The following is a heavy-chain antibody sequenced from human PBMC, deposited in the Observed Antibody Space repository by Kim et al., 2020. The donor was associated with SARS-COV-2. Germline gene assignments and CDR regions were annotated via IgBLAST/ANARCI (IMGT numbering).Heavy chain of an antibody. CDR1: GFSFSSFG. V-gene: IGHV3-33*03. Sequence: GGSLRLSCAASGFSFSSFGMHWVRQAPGKGLEWVALIWYDAGSIKYYADSVTGRFSISRDNSKNTVYLQMNDLKDDDTAVYFCARGNVGSTSYPLDRWGQGTRVTVSS. D-gene: IGHD3-10*01. CDR3: ARGNVGSTSYPLDR. J-gene: IGHJ5*02. CDR2: IWYDAGSIK.